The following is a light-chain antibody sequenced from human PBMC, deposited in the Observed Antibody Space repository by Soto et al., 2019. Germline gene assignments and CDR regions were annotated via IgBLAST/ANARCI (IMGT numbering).Light chain of an antibody. CDR3: HHSYSTTRVT. CDR1: QTIDNY. CDR2: AAS. J-gene: IGKJ3*01. Sequence: DIQMTQSPSSLSASVGDRVTITCRASQTIDNYLNWYHQKPGKAPKLLIYAASSLRSGVPSRFIGSGSGTDFTLTISSLQPEDLATYYDHHSYSTTRVTCGTGPKVDIK. V-gene: IGKV1-39*01.